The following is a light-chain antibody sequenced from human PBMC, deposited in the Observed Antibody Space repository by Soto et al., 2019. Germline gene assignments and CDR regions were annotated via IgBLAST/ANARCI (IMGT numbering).Light chain of an antibody. CDR1: QSVSNN. Sequence: EIVLTQSPCTLSLSPGERATLSCRASQSVSNNYLAWYQQKPGQAPRLLIYAASTRATGTPARFSGSGSGKEFTLTISSLPSEDYAVYYCQQYNDRWTFGQGTQVDI. CDR2: AAS. V-gene: IGKV3-15*01. CDR3: QQYNDRWT. J-gene: IGKJ1*01.